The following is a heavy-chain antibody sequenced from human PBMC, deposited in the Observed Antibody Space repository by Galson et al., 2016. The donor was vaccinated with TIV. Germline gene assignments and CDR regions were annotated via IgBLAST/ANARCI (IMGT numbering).Heavy chain of an antibody. D-gene: IGHD7-27*01. J-gene: IGHJ4*02. Sequence: SVKVSCKASGGTFKIHSITWVRQAPGQGLEWMGLMNPNTGHTAYAQKFKGRVTITRDTSASTVYMELSSLTSDDTSVYFCARDSPGAAKFFDYWGQGALVAVSS. V-gene: IGHV1-8*03. CDR2: MNPNTGHT. CDR3: ARDSPGAAKFFDY. CDR1: GGTFKIHS.